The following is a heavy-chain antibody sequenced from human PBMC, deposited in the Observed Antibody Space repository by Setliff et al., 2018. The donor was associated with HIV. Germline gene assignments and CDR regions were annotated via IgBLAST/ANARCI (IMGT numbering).Heavy chain of an antibody. CDR2: MSGSTGDT. CDR3: ANRLRGYNKWYYFDY. V-gene: IGHV3-23*01. Sequence: GGSLRLSCAASGFTFNSYAMSWVRQAPGKGLEWVATMSGSTGDTYYADSVKGRFTISRDNSKNTLSLQMNSLGAEDTAVYYCANRLRGYNKWYYFDYWGQGTLVTVSS. J-gene: IGHJ4*02. CDR1: GFTFNSYA. D-gene: IGHD1-1*01.